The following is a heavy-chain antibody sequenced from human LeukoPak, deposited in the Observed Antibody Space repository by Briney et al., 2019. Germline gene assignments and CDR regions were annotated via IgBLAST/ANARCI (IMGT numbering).Heavy chain of an antibody. CDR3: AKSDGSGSYFDY. J-gene: IGHJ4*02. CDR1: GGSIRNYY. Sequence: SETLSLTCTVSGGSIRNYYWSWLRQPPGKGLEWIGYVYHTGNTKYIPPLESRATISIDTTKNQFSLTLSSVTAADSAVYYCAKSDGSGSYFDYWGQGTLVTVS. D-gene: IGHD3-10*01. V-gene: IGHV4-59*03. CDR2: VYHTGNT.